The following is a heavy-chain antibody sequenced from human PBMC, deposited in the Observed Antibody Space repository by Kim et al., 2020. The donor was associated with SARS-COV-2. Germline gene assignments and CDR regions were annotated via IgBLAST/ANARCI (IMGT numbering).Heavy chain of an antibody. CDR3: ARRGDFDRDY. CDR2: SN. V-gene: IGHV4-39*07. Sequence: SNYYNPSLKSRVTISIDTSENQFSLKLSSVTAADTAVYYCARRGDFDRDYWGQGTLITVSS. J-gene: IGHJ4*02. D-gene: IGHD4-17*01.